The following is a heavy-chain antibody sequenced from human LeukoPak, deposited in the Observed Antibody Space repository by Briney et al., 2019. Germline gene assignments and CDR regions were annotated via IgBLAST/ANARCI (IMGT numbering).Heavy chain of an antibody. J-gene: IGHJ4*02. CDR2: FSPSGGGT. Sequence: HPGGSLRLSCAASGFTFSSYGMSWVRQAPGKGLEWVSAFSPSGGGTYYTDSVKGRFTISRDNSKNTLYLQMNSLRAEDTAVYYCARALRIYYYFDYWGQGTLVTVSS. CDR3: ARALRIYYYFDY. D-gene: IGHD1-26*01. CDR1: GFTFSSYG. V-gene: IGHV3-23*01.